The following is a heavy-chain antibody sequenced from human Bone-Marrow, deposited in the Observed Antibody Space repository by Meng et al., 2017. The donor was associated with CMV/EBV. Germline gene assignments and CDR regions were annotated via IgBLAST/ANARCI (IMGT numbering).Heavy chain of an antibody. CDR2: IKQDGSEK. V-gene: IGHV3-7*01. Sequence: GGSLRLSCAASGFTFSNYWMSWVRQAPGKGLEWVANIKQDGSEKYYVDSVKGRFTISRDNAKNSLYLQMNSLRAEDTSVYYCARLYSGSYRRYWFFDLWGRGTLVTVYS. CDR3: ARLYSGSYRRYWFFDL. D-gene: IGHD1-26*01. CDR1: GFTFSNYW. J-gene: IGHJ2*01.